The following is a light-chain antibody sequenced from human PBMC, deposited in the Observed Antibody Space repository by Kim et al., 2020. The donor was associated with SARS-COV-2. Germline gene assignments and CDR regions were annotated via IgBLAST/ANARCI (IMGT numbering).Light chain of an antibody. V-gene: IGLV6-57*03. J-gene: IGLJ2*01. CDR3: QSYNRDNVI. CDR1: SGCIDVNY. Sequence: GKTVTISCTRSSGCIDVNYVQWYQQRPGGVPTTVIYEDDQRPSGVSDRFSGSIDNSSNSASLTISGLRTEDEADYYCQSYNRDNVIFGGGTQLTVL. CDR2: EDD.